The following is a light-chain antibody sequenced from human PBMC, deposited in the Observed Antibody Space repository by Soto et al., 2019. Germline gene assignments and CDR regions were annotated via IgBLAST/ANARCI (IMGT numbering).Light chain of an antibody. J-gene: IGKJ1*01. CDR2: DAS. V-gene: IGKV1-5*01. CDR1: QSISSW. CDR3: QQYNSYS. Sequence: DIQMTQSPSTLSASVGDRVTINCRASQSISSWLAWYQQKPGKAPKLLIYDASSLESGVPSRFSGSGSGTEFTLTISSLQPDDFATYYCQQYNSYSFGQGTKV.